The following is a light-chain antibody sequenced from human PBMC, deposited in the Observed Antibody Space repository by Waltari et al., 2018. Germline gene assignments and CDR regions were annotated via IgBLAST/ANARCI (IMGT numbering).Light chain of an antibody. Sequence: SYVLTQPPSVSVAPGETASITCGGDNMGSSSVHWYQQKPGQAPLLIIFYDSDRPSGIPARFSGSNSGNTATLTITSVEAGDEARYYCHVWHAHFDPGVFGTGTEVTVL. CDR2: YDS. J-gene: IGLJ1*01. CDR3: HVWHAHFDPGV. V-gene: IGLV3-21*04. CDR1: NMGSSS.